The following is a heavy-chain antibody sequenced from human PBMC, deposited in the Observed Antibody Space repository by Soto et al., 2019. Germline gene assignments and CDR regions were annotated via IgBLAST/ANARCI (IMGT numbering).Heavy chain of an antibody. D-gene: IGHD3-9*01. CDR3: ARDRVRGGYFDWLTIDY. CDR1: GYTFTSYG. J-gene: IGHJ4*02. Sequence: ASVKVSCKASGYTFTSYGISWVRQAPGQGLEWMGWISAYNGNTNYAQKLQGRVTMTTDTSTSTAYMELRSLRSDDTAVYYCARDRVRGGYFDWLTIDYWGQGTLVTVSS. V-gene: IGHV1-18*01. CDR2: ISAYNGNT.